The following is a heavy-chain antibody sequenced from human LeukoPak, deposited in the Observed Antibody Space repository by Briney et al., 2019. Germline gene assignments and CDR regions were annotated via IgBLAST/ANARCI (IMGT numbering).Heavy chain of an antibody. CDR1: GYSISSGYY. CDR3: ARAMVVVAATGYFDY. Sequence: SETLSLTCAVSGYSISSGYYWGWIRQPPGKGLEWIGSIYHSGSTYYNPSLKSRVTISVDTSKNQFSLKLSSVTAADTAVYYCARAMVVVAATGYFDYWGLGTLLTVSS. CDR2: IYHSGST. D-gene: IGHD2-15*01. J-gene: IGHJ4*02. V-gene: IGHV4-38-2*01.